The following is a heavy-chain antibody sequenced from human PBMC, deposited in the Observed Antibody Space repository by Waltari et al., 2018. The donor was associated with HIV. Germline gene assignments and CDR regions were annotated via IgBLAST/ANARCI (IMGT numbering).Heavy chain of an antibody. CDR2: ISSSDSNT. CDR1: GFRFSSYS. J-gene: IGHJ4*02. CDR3: ARTRGYSYGYGDY. Sequence: EVQLVESGGGLVPPGGSLRLSCAASGFRFSSYSMNWVRQAPGKGLEWVSFISSSDSNTDYADSVKGRFTISRDNAKNSLYLQMNSLRAEDTAVYYCARTRGYSYGYGDYWGQGTLVTVSS. D-gene: IGHD5-18*01. V-gene: IGHV3-48*01.